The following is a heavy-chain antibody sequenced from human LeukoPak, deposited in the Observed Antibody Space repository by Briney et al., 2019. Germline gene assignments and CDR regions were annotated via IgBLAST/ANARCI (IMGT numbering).Heavy chain of an antibody. V-gene: IGHV4-59*12. CDR3: ARDLDLGATDY. CDR1: GGSISSYY. D-gene: IGHD1-26*01. Sequence: PSETLSLTCTVSGGSISSYYWSWIRQPPGKGLEWIGYIYYSGSTNYNPSLKSRVTISVDTSKNQFSLKLSSVTAADTAVYYCARDLDLGATDYWGQGTLVTVSS. J-gene: IGHJ4*02. CDR2: IYYSGST.